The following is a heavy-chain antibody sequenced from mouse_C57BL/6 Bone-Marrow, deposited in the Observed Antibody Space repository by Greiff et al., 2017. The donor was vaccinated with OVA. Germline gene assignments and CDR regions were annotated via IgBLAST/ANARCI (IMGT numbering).Heavy chain of an antibody. J-gene: IGHJ4*01. Sequence: QVQLQQPGAELVRPGSSVKLSCKASGYTFTSYWMHWVKQRPIQGLEWIGNIDPSDSETHYNQKFKDKATLTVDKSSSTAYMQLSSLTSEDSAVYYCARSYGPFYAMDYWGQGTSVTVSS. CDR3: ARSYGPFYAMDY. V-gene: IGHV1-52*01. D-gene: IGHD1-1*01. CDR2: IDPSDSET. CDR1: GYTFTSYW.